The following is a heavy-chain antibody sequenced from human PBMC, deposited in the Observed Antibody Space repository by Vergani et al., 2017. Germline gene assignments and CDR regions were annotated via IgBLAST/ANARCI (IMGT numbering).Heavy chain of an antibody. CDR2: ISWNSNSI. D-gene: IGHD3-16*01. V-gene: IGHV3-9*02. CDR3: AKDLGTSSRGGCFDP. CDR1: GFTSAGYA. J-gene: IGHJ5*02. Sequence: EVQLEEAGGGLVLPGRSLKLSCVGSGFTSAGYAMHWVRQAPGKGLEWVSGISWNSNSIGYAESVKGRFTISRDNAKNSLYFQMNSLRAQDTALYHCAKDLGTSSRGGCFDPWGQGTLFTVSS.